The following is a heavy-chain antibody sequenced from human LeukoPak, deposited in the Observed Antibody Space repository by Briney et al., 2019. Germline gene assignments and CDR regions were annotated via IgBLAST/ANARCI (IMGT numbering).Heavy chain of an antibody. D-gene: IGHD3-16*01. CDR3: ARLQDGGTIDF. Sequence: SETLSLTCTVSGGSISSSSYYWGWIRQPPGKGLEWIGSIYYSGSTYYNPSLKSRVTISVDTSKNQFSLKLSSVTAADTAVYYCARLQDGGTIDFWGQGTLVTVSS. CDR2: IYYSGST. CDR1: GGSISSSSYY. J-gene: IGHJ4*02. V-gene: IGHV4-39*01.